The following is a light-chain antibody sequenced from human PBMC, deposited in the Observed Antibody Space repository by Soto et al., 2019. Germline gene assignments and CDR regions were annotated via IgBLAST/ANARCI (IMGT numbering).Light chain of an antibody. V-gene: IGLV2-14*01. CDR3: CSYTSTYTRV. CDR2: DVS. CDR1: SSDIGAYNY. Sequence: PVLTRLVSVSGVHLRCSTIFSTQTSSDIGAYNYVSWYQQHPGKAPKLIIYDVSNRPSGVSNRFSGSKSDNTASLAISGLQPEDEADYYCCSYTSTYTRVFGTGTKVTVL. J-gene: IGLJ1*01.